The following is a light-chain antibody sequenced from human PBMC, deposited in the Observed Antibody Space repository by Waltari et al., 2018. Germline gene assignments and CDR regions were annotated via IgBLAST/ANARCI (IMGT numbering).Light chain of an antibody. J-gene: IGLJ2*01. CDR1: SGDIGRYTS. V-gene: IGLV2-14*03. Sequence: QSALTQPVSVSAWPGQSVTIACTGTSGDIGRYTSVSWYQHHPGKAPKLLIYDVYSRLSDISPRFSGSKSTNTASLTISGLQAEDESDYYCSSYTLNNTRVFGGGTKLTVL. CDR2: DVY. CDR3: SSYTLNNTRV.